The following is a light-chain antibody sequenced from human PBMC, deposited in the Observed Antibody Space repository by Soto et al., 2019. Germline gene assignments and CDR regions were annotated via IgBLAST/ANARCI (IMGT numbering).Light chain of an antibody. CDR1: QSVNW. CDR3: QQYNSYRSWT. CDR2: KAS. J-gene: IGKJ1*01. V-gene: IGKV1-5*03. Sequence: DIQMTQSPSTLSASVGDRVTITCRASQSVNWLAWYQQKPGKAPTLLIYKASSLEVGVPSRFSGSGSGTEFTLTISSLQPDDFATYYCQQYNSYRSWTFGQGTKVEIK.